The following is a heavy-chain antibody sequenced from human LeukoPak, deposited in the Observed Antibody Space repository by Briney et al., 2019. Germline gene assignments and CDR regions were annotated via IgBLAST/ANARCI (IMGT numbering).Heavy chain of an antibody. V-gene: IGHV1-2*06. CDR3: ARSLGGDYYYYGMDV. CDR1: GYTFTGYY. D-gene: IGHD3-16*01. Sequence: ASVKVSCKASGYTFTGYYMHWVRQAPGQGLEWMGRINPNSGGTNYAQKFQGRVTMTRDTSISTAYMELSSLRSEDTAVYYCARSLGGDYYYYGMDVWGQGTTVIVSS. J-gene: IGHJ6*02. CDR2: INPNSGGT.